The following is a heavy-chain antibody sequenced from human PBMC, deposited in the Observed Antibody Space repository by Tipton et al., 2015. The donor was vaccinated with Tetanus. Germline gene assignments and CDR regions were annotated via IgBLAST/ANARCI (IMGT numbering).Heavy chain of an antibody. V-gene: IGHV4-59*01. CDR3: ARGMVSWGIFPY. Sequence: TLSLTCTVSGGSISGYYWSWIRQPPGKGLEWIGYIHYSGDTNYNYNPSLQSRLTISVDTSKNQFSLKLSSVTAADTAVYYCARGMVSWGIFPYWGQGTLVTVSS. J-gene: IGHJ4*02. CDR1: GGSISGYY. CDR2: IHYSGDT. D-gene: IGHD2-8*01.